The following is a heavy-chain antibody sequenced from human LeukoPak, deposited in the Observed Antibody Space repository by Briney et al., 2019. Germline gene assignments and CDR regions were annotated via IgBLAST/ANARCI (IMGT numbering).Heavy chain of an antibody. CDR2: IIPILGIA. Sequence: SVKVSCKASGGTFSSYAISWVRQAPGQGLEWMGRIIPILGIANYAQKFQGRVTMTRDTSTSTVYMELSSLRSEDTAVYYCARDSADYGDYDYWGQGTLVTVSS. CDR1: GGTFSSYA. CDR3: ARDSADYGDYDY. J-gene: IGHJ4*02. V-gene: IGHV1-69*04. D-gene: IGHD4-17*01.